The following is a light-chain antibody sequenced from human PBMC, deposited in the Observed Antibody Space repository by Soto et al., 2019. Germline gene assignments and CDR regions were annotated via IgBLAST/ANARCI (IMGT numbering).Light chain of an antibody. CDR1: QDISNY. CDR3: QQYDNLPLT. Sequence: DIKMTQSPSSLSASVGDRGTITCQASQDISNYLNWYQQKPGKAPKLLIYDASNLATGVPSRFSGSGSGTDFTFTISSLQPEDIATYYCQQYDNLPLTFGGGTKVEIK. V-gene: IGKV1-33*01. CDR2: DAS. J-gene: IGKJ4*01.